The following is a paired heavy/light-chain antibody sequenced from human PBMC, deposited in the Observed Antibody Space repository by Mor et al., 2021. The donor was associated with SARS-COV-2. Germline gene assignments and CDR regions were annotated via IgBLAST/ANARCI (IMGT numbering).Heavy chain of an antibody. V-gene: IGHV1-46*01. J-gene: IGHJ5*02. CDR3: ARDGGVYYDILTGYGRVFHRNQGGFDP. CDR2: INPSGGST. Sequence: QVQLVQSGAEVKKPGASVKVSCKASGYTFTSYYMHWVRQAPGQGLEWMGIINPSGGSTSYAQKFQGRVTMTRDTSTSTVYMELSSLRSEDTAVYYCARDGGVYYDILTGYGRVFHRNQGGFDPWGQGTLVTVSS. D-gene: IGHD3-9*01. CDR1: GYTFTSYY.
Light chain of an antibody. CDR3: QQRSNFT. Sequence: EIVLTQSPATLSLSPGERATLSCRASQSVSSYLAWYQQKPGQAPRLLIYDASNRATGIPARFSGSGSGTDFTLTISSLEPEDFAVYYCQQRSNFTFGGGTKVEIK. CDR1: QSVSSY. J-gene: IGKJ4*01. CDR2: DAS. V-gene: IGKV3-11*01.